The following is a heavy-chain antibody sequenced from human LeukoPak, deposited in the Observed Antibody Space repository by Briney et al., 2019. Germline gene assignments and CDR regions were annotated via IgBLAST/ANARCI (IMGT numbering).Heavy chain of an antibody. CDR3: ARAEFTMLVL. D-gene: IGHD3-22*01. CDR2: ISYSGTT. V-gene: IGHV4-39*07. CDR1: GGSISSSSFY. Sequence: SETLSLTCSVSGGSISSSSFYWGWIRQPPGKGLEWIGSISYSGTTYYKPSLRSRVTISVDTSKNQLSLKLSSVTAADTAVYYCARAEFTMLVLWGQGTLVTVSS. J-gene: IGHJ4*02.